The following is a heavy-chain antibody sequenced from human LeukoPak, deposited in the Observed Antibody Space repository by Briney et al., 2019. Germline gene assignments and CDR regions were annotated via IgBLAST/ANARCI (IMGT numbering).Heavy chain of an antibody. J-gene: IGHJ4*02. CDR3: ARLTKTEIQLWTHFAY. Sequence: SETLSLTCAVSGGSISSSNWWSWVRQPPGKGLEWIGEIYHSGSTNYNPSLKSRATMSVDTSKNQFSLRLTSVTAADTAVYYCARLTKTEIQLWTHFAYWGQGALVTVSS. D-gene: IGHD1-1*01. CDR2: IYHSGST. CDR1: GGSISSSNW. V-gene: IGHV4-4*02.